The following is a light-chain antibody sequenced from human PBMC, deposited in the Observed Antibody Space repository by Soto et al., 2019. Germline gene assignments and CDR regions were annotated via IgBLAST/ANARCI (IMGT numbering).Light chain of an antibody. CDR3: QQYGSSLIT. Sequence: ESVLTQSPGTLSLSPGERATLSCRASQSVTSSYLAWYQQKPGQAPRLLFYGASSRATGIPDRFSASGSGKDFTFTISGLEPEDFAVYYCQQYGSSLITFGQGTRLEIK. V-gene: IGKV3-20*01. CDR2: GAS. J-gene: IGKJ5*01. CDR1: QSVTSSY.